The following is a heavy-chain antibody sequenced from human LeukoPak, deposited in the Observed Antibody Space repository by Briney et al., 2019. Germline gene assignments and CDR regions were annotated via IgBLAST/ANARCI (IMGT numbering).Heavy chain of an antibody. J-gene: IGHJ4*02. CDR2: INGGGSGT. V-gene: IGHV3-74*01. Sequence: GGSLRLSCAASGFTFSGYSMQWVRQAPGKGLVWVSRINGGGSGTSYADSVKGRFPISRDNAENPLYLQRNGLRADDTAVYYCARVGGSWFSDYWGQGTLVTVSS. D-gene: IGHD6-13*01. CDR1: GFTFSGYS. CDR3: ARVGGSWFSDY.